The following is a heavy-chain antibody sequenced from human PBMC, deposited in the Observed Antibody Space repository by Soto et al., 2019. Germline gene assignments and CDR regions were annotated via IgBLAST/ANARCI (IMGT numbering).Heavy chain of an antibody. CDR3: ARDQVAAAGKRRETDYHYYYGMDV. Sequence: ASVKVSCKASGGTFSSYAISWVRQAPGQGLEWMGGIIPIFGTANYAQKFQGRVTITADESTSTAYMELSSLRSEDTAVYYCARDQVAAAGKRRETDYHYYYGMDVWGQGTTVTVSS. J-gene: IGHJ6*02. D-gene: IGHD6-13*01. CDR2: IIPIFGTA. V-gene: IGHV1-69*13. CDR1: GGTFSSYA.